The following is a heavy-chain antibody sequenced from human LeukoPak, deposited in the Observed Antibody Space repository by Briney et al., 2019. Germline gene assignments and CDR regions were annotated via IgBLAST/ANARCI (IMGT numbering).Heavy chain of an antibody. V-gene: IGHV4-59*01. Sequence: SETLSLTCTVSGGSISSYYWSWIRQPPGKGLEWIGYIYYSGSTNYNPSLKSRVTISVDTSKNQFSLKLSSVTAADTAVYYCARAAPPTMVRGLEVTSNWFDPWGQGTLVTVSS. J-gene: IGHJ5*02. D-gene: IGHD3-10*01. CDR3: ARAAPPTMVRGLEVTSNWFDP. CDR1: GGSISSYY. CDR2: IYYSGST.